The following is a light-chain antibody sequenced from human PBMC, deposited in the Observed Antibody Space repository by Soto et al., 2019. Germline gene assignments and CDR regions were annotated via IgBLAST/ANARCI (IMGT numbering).Light chain of an antibody. CDR3: AAWDDSLRGV. J-gene: IGLJ2*01. Sequence: QSVLTQPPSASGTPGQRVTISCSGSSSNIGSNYVYWYQQLPGTAPKLLIYSNNQRPSGVPDRFSGSKSGTSASLAISGLRSEDEADYCCAAWDDSLRGVFGGGTKLTVL. CDR2: SNN. CDR1: SSNIGSNY. V-gene: IGLV1-47*02.